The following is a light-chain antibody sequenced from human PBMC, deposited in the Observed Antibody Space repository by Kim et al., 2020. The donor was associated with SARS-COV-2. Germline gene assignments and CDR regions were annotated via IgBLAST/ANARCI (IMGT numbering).Light chain of an antibody. CDR2: QDS. CDR1: KLGDKY. Sequence: SYELTQPPSVSVSPGQTASITCSGDKLGDKYACWYQQKPGQSPVLVIYQDSNRPSGIPERFSGSNSGNTATLTISGTQAMDEADSYCQARASSTFYVFGT. V-gene: IGLV3-1*01. J-gene: IGLJ1*01. CDR3: QARASSTFYV.